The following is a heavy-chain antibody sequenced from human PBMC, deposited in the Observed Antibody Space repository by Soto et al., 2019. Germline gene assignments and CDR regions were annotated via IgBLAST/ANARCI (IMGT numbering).Heavy chain of an antibody. CDR2: ISWNSGSI. CDR1: GFTFDDYA. D-gene: IGHD1-1*01. CDR3: ARRLEHYYYYGMDV. Sequence: GGSLRLSCAASGFTFDDYAMHWVRQAPGKGLEWVSGISWNSGSIGYADSVKGRFTISRDNAKNSLYLQMNSLRAEDTALYYCARRLEHYYYYGMDVWGQGTTVTVS. J-gene: IGHJ6*02. V-gene: IGHV3-9*01.